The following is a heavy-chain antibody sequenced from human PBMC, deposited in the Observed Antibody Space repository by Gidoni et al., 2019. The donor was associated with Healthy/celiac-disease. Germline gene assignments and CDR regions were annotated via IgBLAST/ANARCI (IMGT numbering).Heavy chain of an antibody. J-gene: IGHJ4*02. V-gene: IGHV3-33*01. CDR2: IWYDGSNK. CDR3: ASGGYSGYDCDY. CDR1: GFTFSSYG. D-gene: IGHD5-12*01. Sequence: QVQLVESGGGVVQPGRSLRLSCAASGFTFSSYGMHWVRQAPGKGLEWVAGIWYDGSNKYYADSVKGRFTISRDNSKNTLYLQMNSLRAEDTAVYYCASGGYSGYDCDYWGQGTLVTVSS.